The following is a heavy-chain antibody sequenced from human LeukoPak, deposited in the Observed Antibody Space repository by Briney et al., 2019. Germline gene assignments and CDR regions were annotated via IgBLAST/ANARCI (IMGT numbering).Heavy chain of an antibody. V-gene: IGHV3-23*01. D-gene: IGHD3-3*01. Sequence: GGSLRLSCAASGFTFSGYAMSWVRQAPGKGLEWVSAISGSGGNTYYAASVKGRFTLSRDNSKNTLYLQMTSLGAEDTAIYFCAKDRYDFWSGYPPPYYFDYWGQGTLVAVSS. CDR2: ISGSGGNT. CDR1: GFTFSGYA. CDR3: AKDRYDFWSGYPPPYYFDY. J-gene: IGHJ4*02.